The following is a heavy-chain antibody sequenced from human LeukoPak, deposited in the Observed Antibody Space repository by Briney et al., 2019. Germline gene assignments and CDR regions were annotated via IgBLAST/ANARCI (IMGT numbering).Heavy chain of an antibody. J-gene: IGHJ4*02. D-gene: IGHD5-18*01. V-gene: IGHV3-23*01. Sequence: GGSLRLSCVASGITFSNYAVSWVRQAPEKGLDWVSVVSGSAHKIRYADSVKGRFTISRDNSENIVYLQMNNLRVEDTAVYYCAGRLTGYSSGYVHWGQGTLVTVSS. CDR2: VSGSAHKI. CDR1: GITFSNYA. CDR3: AGRLTGYSSGYVH.